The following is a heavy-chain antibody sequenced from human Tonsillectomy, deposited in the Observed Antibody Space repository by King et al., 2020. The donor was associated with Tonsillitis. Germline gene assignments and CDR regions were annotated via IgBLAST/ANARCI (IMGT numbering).Heavy chain of an antibody. D-gene: IGHD3-22*01. Sequence: VQLVESGAAVKKPGESLKISCKGSGYSFTNYWIGWVRQMPGKGLEWMGIIYPDDSDARYSPSFQGQATFSADKSISTAYLQWSSLKASDTAMYYCGRHAKPSSFDSSGYDYFFDYWGQGTLVTVSS. CDR2: IYPDDSDA. V-gene: IGHV5-51*01. J-gene: IGHJ4*02. CDR1: GYSFTNYW. CDR3: GRHAKPSSFDSSGYDYFFDY.